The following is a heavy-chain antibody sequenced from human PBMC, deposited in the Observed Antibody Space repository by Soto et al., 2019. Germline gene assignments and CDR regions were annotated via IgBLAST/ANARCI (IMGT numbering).Heavy chain of an antibody. Sequence: SLRLSCAASGFTFSSYAMSWVRQAPGKGLEWVSAISGSGGSTYYADSVKGRFTISRDNSKNTLYLQMNSLRAEDTAVYYCAKDQCSSTSCYRTFDYWGQGTLVTVSS. CDR3: AKDQCSSTSCYRTFDY. CDR1: GFTFSSYA. CDR2: ISGSGGST. D-gene: IGHD2-2*02. V-gene: IGHV3-23*01. J-gene: IGHJ4*02.